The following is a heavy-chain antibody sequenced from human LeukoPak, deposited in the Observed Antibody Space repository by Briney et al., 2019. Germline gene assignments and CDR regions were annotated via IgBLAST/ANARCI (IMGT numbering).Heavy chain of an antibody. J-gene: IGHJ4*02. CDR3: TRSYGYSYGYLFFDY. Sequence: SVKVSCKASGGTFSSYAISWVRQAPGQGLEWMGRIIPILGTANYAQKFQGRVTITTDESTSTAYMELSSLKSEDTAVYYCTRSYGYSYGYLFFDYWGQGTLVTVSS. D-gene: IGHD5-18*01. CDR2: IIPILGTA. CDR1: GGTFSSYA. V-gene: IGHV1-69*11.